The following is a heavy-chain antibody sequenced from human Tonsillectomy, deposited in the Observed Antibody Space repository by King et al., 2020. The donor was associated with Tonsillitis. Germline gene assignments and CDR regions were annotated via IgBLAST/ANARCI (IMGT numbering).Heavy chain of an antibody. CDR2: ISADNSNT. J-gene: IGHJ3*02. V-gene: IGHV1-18*04. D-gene: IGHD3-10*01. Sequence: QLVQSGAEVKKPGASVKVSCKASGYTFTSYSISWVRQAPGQGLEWMGWISADNSNTNYVQKLQGRVTMTTDTSTSTAYMELRSLRSDDTAVYYCARVTYRYGSGSYYSGAGGFDIWGQGTMVTVSS. CDR1: GYTFTSYS. CDR3: ARVTYRYGSGSYYSGAGGFDI.